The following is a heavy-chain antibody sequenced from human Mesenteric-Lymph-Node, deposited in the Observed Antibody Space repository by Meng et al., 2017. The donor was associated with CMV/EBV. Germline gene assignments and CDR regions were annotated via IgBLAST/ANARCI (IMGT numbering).Heavy chain of an antibody. J-gene: IGHJ4*02. V-gene: IGHV3-30-3*01. D-gene: IGHD2-21*01. CDR1: GFTFSSYA. Sequence: GESLKISCAASGFTFSSYAMHWVRQAPGKGLEWVAVISYDGFNKNYADSVRGRFTISRDNSKNTLYLQMNSLRPEDTAVYYCARGGVVVAIATPDSWGQGTLVTVSS. CDR2: ISYDGFNK. CDR3: ARGGVVVAIATPDS.